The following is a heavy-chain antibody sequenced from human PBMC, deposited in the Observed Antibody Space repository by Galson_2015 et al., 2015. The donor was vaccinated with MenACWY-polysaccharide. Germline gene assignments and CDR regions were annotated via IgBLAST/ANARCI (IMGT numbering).Heavy chain of an antibody. Sequence: SLRLSCAASGITFNNYWMSWVRQAPGKEPEWVANIRQDGSEMYYVDSVKGRFTISRDNAKDSLFLQMNSLRAEDTAVYYCARDKAVGATHFDYWGRGTLVTVSS. CDR2: IRQDGSEM. J-gene: IGHJ4*02. CDR1: GITFNNYW. V-gene: IGHV3-7*01. CDR3: ARDKAVGATHFDY. D-gene: IGHD1-26*01.